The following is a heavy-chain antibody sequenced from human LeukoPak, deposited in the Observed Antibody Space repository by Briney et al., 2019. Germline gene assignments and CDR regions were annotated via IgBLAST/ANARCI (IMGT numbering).Heavy chain of an antibody. CDR3: ARLLSVAGTGSAFDV. CDR1: GYSFTSYW. Sequence: GESLKISCKTSGYSFTSYWIGWVRQMPGKGLEWMGIIYPGDSDTRYSPSFKGQVNITADKSISTASLQWSSLQASDTAIYYCARLLSVAGTGSAFDVWGQGTMVTVSS. V-gene: IGHV5-51*01. D-gene: IGHD6-19*01. J-gene: IGHJ3*01. CDR2: IYPGDSDT.